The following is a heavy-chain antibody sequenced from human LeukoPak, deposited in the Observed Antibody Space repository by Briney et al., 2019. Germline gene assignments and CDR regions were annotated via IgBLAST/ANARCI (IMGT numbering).Heavy chain of an antibody. D-gene: IGHD6-19*01. CDR2: IYYRWST. CDR1: GGSISSYY. V-gene: IGHV4-59*01. CDR3: ARVHSSGWGQLDT. J-gene: IGHJ5*02. Sequence: SEALALTCPFSGGSISSYYWSWILEPPGKGLEWIGSIYYRWSTNYNPSLKSRVSISVDTCISQCSLKLSSVSAAHTGVYYCARVHSSGWGQLDTCGQRTLVTVSS.